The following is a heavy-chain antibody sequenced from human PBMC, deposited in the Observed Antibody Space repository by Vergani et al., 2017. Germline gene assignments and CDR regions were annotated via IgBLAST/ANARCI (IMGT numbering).Heavy chain of an antibody. CDR2: IYYSENK. D-gene: IGHD3-22*01. CDR1: GASIRSSNYY. J-gene: IGHJ5*02. Sequence: QLQLQESGPGLVKPSATLSLTCSVSGASIRSSNYYWGWIRQPPGKGLEWIGSIYYSENKFYNPSLESRVTLSIDTTKNQFSLKLKSVTAADTAVYYCARCFRDEGMIYGGTVENWFDPWGQGTLVTVSS. CDR3: ARCFRDEGMIYGGTVENWFDP. V-gene: IGHV4-39*01.